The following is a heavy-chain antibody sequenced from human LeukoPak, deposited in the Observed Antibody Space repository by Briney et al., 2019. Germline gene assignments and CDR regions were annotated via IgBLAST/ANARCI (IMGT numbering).Heavy chain of an antibody. J-gene: IGHJ4*02. CDR3: ARYGYCSSTSCRGAFDY. CDR2: INPNSGGT. CDR1: GYTFTGYY. D-gene: IGHD2-2*01. V-gene: IGHV1-2*02. Sequence: ASVKVSCKASGYTFTGYYMHWVRQAPGQGREGMGWINPNSGGTNYAQKFQGRVTMTSDTSISTAYMELSRLRSDDTAVYYCARYGYCSSTSCRGAFDYWGQGTLVTVSS.